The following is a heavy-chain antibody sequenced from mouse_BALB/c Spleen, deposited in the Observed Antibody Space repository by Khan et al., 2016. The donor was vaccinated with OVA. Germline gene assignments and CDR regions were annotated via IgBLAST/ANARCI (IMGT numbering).Heavy chain of an antibody. CDR1: GFTIKDNY. CDR2: IDPPNDDS. Sequence: VQLKESGAELVKPAASVKLSCSASGFTIKDNYIHWMKQRPEQGLEWIGRIDPPNDDSKYGPKFQAMATLTADTSSNTAYLHHSSLTSKDSAVCYCDSLHGNHFAFWGQGTLVSVSA. J-gene: IGHJ3*01. V-gene: IGHV14-3*02. D-gene: IGHD2-1*01. CDR3: DSLHGNHFAF.